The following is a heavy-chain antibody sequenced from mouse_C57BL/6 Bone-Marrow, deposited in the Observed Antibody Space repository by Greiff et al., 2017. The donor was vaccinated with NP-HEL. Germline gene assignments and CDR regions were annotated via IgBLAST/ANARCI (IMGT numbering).Heavy chain of an antibody. J-gene: IGHJ3*01. CDR1: GFTFSSYG. CDR2: ISSGGSYT. D-gene: IGHD4-1*02. Sequence: EVKLVESGGDLVKPGGSLKLSCAASGFTFSSYGMSWVRQTPDKRLEWVATISSGGSYTYYPDSVKGRFTISRDNAKNTLYLQMSSLKSEDTAMYYCARQRSQLGPFAYWGQGTLVTVSA. V-gene: IGHV5-6*02. CDR3: ARQRSQLGPFAY.